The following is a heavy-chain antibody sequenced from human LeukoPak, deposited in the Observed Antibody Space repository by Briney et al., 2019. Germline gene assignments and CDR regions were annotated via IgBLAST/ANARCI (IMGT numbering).Heavy chain of an antibody. CDR1: GGTFSSYA. CDR3: ARPYLQYCGGDCSFGY. J-gene: IGHJ4*02. D-gene: IGHD2-21*02. Sequence: SVKVSCKASGGTFSSYAISWVRQAPGQGLEWMGGIIPIFGTANHAQKFQGRVTITTDESTSTAYMELSSLRSEDTAVYYCARPYLQYCGGDCSFGYWGQGTLVTVSS. V-gene: IGHV1-69*05. CDR2: IIPIFGTA.